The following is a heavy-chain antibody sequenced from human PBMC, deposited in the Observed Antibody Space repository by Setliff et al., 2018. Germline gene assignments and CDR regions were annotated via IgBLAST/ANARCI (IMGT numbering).Heavy chain of an antibody. D-gene: IGHD1-26*01. J-gene: IGHJ3*02. Sequence: GGSLRLSCAGSGFTFSSYALMWVRQAPGKGLESVAYRKQDGSEKYYVDSVKGRFTISRDNAKNSLYLQMNSLRAEDTAVYYCARVSQWLLHAFDIWGQGTMVTVSS. CDR1: GFTFSSYA. CDR2: RKQDGSEK. V-gene: IGHV3-7*01. CDR3: ARVSQWLLHAFDI.